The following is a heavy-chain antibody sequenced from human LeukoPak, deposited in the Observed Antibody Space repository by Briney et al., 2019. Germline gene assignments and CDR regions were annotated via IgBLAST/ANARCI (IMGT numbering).Heavy chain of an antibody. V-gene: IGHV3-48*03. J-gene: IGHJ6*02. CDR1: GFSFRSFE. CDR3: ARSTELSDPYFYYGMDV. Sequence: GGSLRLSCAASGFSFRSFEMSWVRQAPGKGLKCIAYISSASGTIYHADSVKGRFTISRDNANNSLYLQMNSLRAEDTATYYCARSTELSDPYFYYGMDVWGQGTTVTVSS. CDR2: ISSASGTI. D-gene: IGHD1-26*01.